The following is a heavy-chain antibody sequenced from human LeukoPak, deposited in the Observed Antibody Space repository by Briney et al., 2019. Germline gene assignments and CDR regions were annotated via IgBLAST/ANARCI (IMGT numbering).Heavy chain of an antibody. Sequence: GGSLRLSCVASGFTFTDYFMSWVRQAPGEGLEWVASIKHNGGEKYYVDSVKGRFTISRDNAKNSLYLEMSSLRVEDTAVYYCARDRGWRTSGYYLYHFDYWGQGTLVTVSS. CDR2: IKHNGGEK. CDR1: GFTFTDYF. V-gene: IGHV3-7*01. CDR3: ARDRGWRTSGYYLYHFDY. D-gene: IGHD3-22*01. J-gene: IGHJ4*02.